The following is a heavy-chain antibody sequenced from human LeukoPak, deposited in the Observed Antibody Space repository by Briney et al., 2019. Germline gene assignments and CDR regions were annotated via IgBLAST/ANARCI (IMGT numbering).Heavy chain of an antibody. CDR1: GFTFSSYE. CDR3: ASRPPHGDFLVFDY. V-gene: IGHV3-21*01. D-gene: IGHD2-21*01. Sequence: GGSLRLSCAASGFTFSSYEMNWVRQAPGKGLEWVSSIYTTSSYIYYADSVKGRFTISRDNAKNSLYLQMNSLRAEDTAIYYCASRPPHGDFLVFDYWGQGTLVTVSS. CDR2: IYTTSSYI. J-gene: IGHJ4*02.